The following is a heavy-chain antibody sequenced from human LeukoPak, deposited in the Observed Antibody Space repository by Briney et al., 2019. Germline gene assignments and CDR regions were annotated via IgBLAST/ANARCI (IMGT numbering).Heavy chain of an antibody. CDR2: ISSSGSTI. V-gene: IGHV3-48*03. J-gene: IGHJ6*04. Sequence: GGSLRLSCAASGFTFSTYEMNWVRQAPGKGLEWVSYISSSGSTIYYADSVKGRFTISRDNAKNSLYLQMNSLRAEDTAVYYCAELGITMIGGVWGKGTTVSISS. CDR3: AELGITMIGGV. D-gene: IGHD3-10*02. CDR1: GFTFSTYE.